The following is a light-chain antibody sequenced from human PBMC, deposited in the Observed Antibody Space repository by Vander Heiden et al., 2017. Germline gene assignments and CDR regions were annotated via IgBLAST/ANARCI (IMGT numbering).Light chain of an antibody. V-gene: IGKV1-6*01. Sequence: AIQMTQSPSSLSASVGDRVTIPCRASPDIGNDLTWYQQKPGKAPKFLISAVSSLEGGVPSRFSGSGFGTDFTLTITSLQPEDSATYYCLQDHVCPWTLGQGTKVEVK. J-gene: IGKJ1*01. CDR2: AVS. CDR1: PDIGND. CDR3: LQDHVCPWT.